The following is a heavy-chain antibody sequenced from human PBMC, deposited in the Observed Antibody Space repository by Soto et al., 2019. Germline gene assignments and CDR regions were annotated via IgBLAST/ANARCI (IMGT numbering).Heavy chain of an antibody. CDR3: AMVDVYVTPSPQDV. CDR1: GYRYTSYG. V-gene: IGHV1-18*01. J-gene: IGHJ6*02. D-gene: IGHD3-16*01. CDR2: INAYNGNT. Sequence: ASVKVSCKASGYRYTSYGIGWVRQANGQGLEWMGWINAYNGNTNYAQNLQGRVTLTTDTSTSTAYMELRSLRSNDTAVYYCAMVDVYVTPSPQDVWGQGTTVTVSS.